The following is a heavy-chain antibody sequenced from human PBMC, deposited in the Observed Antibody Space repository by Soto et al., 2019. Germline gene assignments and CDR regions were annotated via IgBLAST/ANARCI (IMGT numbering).Heavy chain of an antibody. J-gene: IGHJ4*02. Sequence: GGSLRLSCTASGFTFSSYGMHWVRQAPGKGLEWVAVISYDGGNKYHADSVKGRFTVSRDNSKNTLYLQMNSLRAEDTAVYYCAKDVSVGAADYYFDSWGQGTLVTSPQ. CDR2: ISYDGGNK. CDR3: AKDVSVGAADYYFDS. CDR1: GFTFSSYG. D-gene: IGHD1-26*01. V-gene: IGHV3-30*18.